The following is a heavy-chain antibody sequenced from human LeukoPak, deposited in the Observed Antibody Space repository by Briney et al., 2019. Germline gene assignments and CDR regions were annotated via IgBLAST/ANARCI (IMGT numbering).Heavy chain of an antibody. Sequence: ASVKVSCKASGYTFTGYYIHWVRQAPGQGLEWMGWINPNTGGANYAQKFQGRVIMTRDTSISTAYMELTRLRSDETAVYYCARGESSHYDYWGQGTLVTVSS. J-gene: IGHJ4*02. CDR1: GYTFTGYY. CDR2: INPNTGGA. V-gene: IGHV1-2*02. CDR3: ARGESSHYDY. D-gene: IGHD6-13*01.